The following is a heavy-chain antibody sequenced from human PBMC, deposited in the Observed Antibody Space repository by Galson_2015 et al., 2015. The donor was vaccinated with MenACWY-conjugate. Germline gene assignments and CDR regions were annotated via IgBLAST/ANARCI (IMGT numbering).Heavy chain of an antibody. D-gene: IGHD4-17*01. Sequence: SETLSLTCTVSGGSIGSSSYHWAWIRQPPEKGLEWIATISYSGNTYYNPSLKSRVTISVDTSRNQFSLNLNSVTAADTAVYYCARSSTVTTRWFDPWGQGTLVTVSS. CDR1: GGSIGSSSYH. CDR3: ARSSTVTTRWFDP. V-gene: IGHV4-39*07. J-gene: IGHJ5*02. CDR2: ISYSGNT.